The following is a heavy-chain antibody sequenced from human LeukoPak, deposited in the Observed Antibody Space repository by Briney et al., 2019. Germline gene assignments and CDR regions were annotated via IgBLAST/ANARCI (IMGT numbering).Heavy chain of an antibody. V-gene: IGHV3-20*03. J-gene: IGHJ3*02. CDR3: ARYLADIVVVPTAFDAFDI. CDR2: INWNGGST. Sequence: GGSLRLSSSASGFTFDDYGMSWVPQAPGKGLEWVSGINWNGGSTGYADSVKGRFTISRDNAKNSLYLQMNSLRAEDTALYYCARYLADIVVVPTAFDAFDIWGQGTMVTVSS. D-gene: IGHD2-2*01. CDR1: GFTFDDYG.